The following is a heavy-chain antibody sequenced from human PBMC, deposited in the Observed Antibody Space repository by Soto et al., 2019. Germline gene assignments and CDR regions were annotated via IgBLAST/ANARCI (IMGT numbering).Heavy chain of an antibody. CDR1: GFTFSSYS. CDR2: ISSSSSYI. V-gene: IGHV3-21*01. Sequence: GGSLRLSCAASGFTFSSYSMNWVRQSPGKGLEWVSSISSSSSYIYYADSVKGRFTISRDNAKNSLYLQMNSLRAEDTAVYYCARDFIVATITDYYYYGMDVWGQGTTVTVSS. J-gene: IGHJ6*02. D-gene: IGHD5-12*01. CDR3: ARDFIVATITDYYYYGMDV.